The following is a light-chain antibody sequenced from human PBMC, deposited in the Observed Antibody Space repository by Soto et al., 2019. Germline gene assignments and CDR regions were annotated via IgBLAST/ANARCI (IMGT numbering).Light chain of an antibody. CDR1: QRVGYTF. V-gene: IGKV3-20*01. Sequence: EIVLTQSPGTLSFSPGEKAILSCRASQRVGYTFFSWYQQKPGLAPRLLIYGVSNRASCIPDRFSGSGSGTDFLLTISRLVTEDFALCCCGKFGISHPRSFGKETNVEIK. CDR3: GKFGISHPRS. J-gene: IGKJ1*01. CDR2: GVS.